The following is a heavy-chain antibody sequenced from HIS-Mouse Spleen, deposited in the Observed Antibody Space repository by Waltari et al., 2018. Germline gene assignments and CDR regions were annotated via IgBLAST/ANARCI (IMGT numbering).Heavy chain of an antibody. V-gene: IGHV3-30*18. D-gene: IGHD6-19*01. Sequence: VQLVESGGGVVQPGRSLRLSCAASGFTFRSSGRHWARQAPGKGLEWVAVISYDGSNKYYADSVKGRFTISRDNSKNTLYLQMNSLRAEDTAVYYCAKASSGWLDYWGQGTLVTVSS. CDR1: GFTFRSSG. J-gene: IGHJ4*02. CDR3: AKASSGWLDY. CDR2: ISYDGSNK.